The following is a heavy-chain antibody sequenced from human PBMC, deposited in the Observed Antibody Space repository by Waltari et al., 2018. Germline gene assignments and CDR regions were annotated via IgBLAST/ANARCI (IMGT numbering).Heavy chain of an antibody. Sequence: EVQLVQSGAEVKKPGESLKISCKGSGYSFTSYWIGWVRQMPGKGLEWMGIIYPGDADTRYSPSFQGQVTISADKSISTAYLQWSSLKASDTAMYYCARLRGLAIPPYGMDVWGQGTTVTVSS. CDR2: IYPGDADT. CDR3: ARLRGLAIPPYGMDV. V-gene: IGHV5-51*01. J-gene: IGHJ6*02. CDR1: GYSFTSYW. D-gene: IGHD3-16*01.